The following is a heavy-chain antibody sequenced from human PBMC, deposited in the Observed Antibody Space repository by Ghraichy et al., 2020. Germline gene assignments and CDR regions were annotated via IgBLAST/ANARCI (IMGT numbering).Heavy chain of an antibody. CDR3: ARPRSYYHDAFDI. CDR2: IYYSGST. J-gene: IGHJ3*02. V-gene: IGHV4-39*01. D-gene: IGHD1-26*01. CDR1: GGSISSSSYY. Sequence: SETLSLTCTVSGGSISSSSYYWGWIRQPPGKGLEWIGSIYYSGSTYYNPSLKSRVTISVDTSKNQFSLKLSSVTAADTAVYYCARPRSYYHDAFDIWGQGTMVTVSS.